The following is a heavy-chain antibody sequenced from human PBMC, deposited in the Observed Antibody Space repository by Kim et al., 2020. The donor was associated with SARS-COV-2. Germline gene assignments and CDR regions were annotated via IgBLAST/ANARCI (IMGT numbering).Heavy chain of an antibody. J-gene: IGHJ5*02. CDR1: GFTFSNAW. CDR2: IKSKTDGGTT. Sequence: GGSLRLSCAASGFTFSNAWMSWVRQAPGKGLEWVGRIKSKTDGGTTDYAAPVKGRFTISRDDSKNTLYLQMNSLKTEDTAVYYCTTDPHLITMIVGGIRYWFDPWGQGTLVTVSS. V-gene: IGHV3-15*01. CDR3: TTDPHLITMIVGGIRYWFDP. D-gene: IGHD3-22*01.